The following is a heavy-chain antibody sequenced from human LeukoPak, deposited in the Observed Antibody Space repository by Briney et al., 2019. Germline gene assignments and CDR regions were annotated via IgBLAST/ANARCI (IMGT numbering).Heavy chain of an antibody. CDR3: TTAYCSSTSCPLDY. CDR2: IKSKADGGTK. D-gene: IGHD2-2*01. Sequence: GGSLRLSCAASGITFSNAWMTWVRQAPGKGLEWVGRIKSKADGGTKDYAAPVKGRFNISRDDSKNTLYLQMNSLKTEDTAVYYCTTAYCSSTSCPLDYWGQGTLVTVSS. CDR1: GITFSNAW. J-gene: IGHJ4*02. V-gene: IGHV3-15*01.